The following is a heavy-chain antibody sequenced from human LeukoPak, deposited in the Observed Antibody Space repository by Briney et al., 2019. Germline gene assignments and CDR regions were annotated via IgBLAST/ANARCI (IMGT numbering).Heavy chain of an antibody. J-gene: IGHJ3*02. CDR2: ISGSGGST. CDR3: AKGAYYYGSGPDPDDAFDI. CDR1: GFTFSSYA. V-gene: IGHV3-23*01. D-gene: IGHD3-10*01. Sequence: PGGSLRLSRAASGFTFSSYAMSWVRQAPGRGLEWVSAISGSGGSTYYADSVKGRFTISRDNSKNTLYLQMNSLRAEDTAVYYCAKGAYYYGSGPDPDDAFDIWGQGTMVTVSS.